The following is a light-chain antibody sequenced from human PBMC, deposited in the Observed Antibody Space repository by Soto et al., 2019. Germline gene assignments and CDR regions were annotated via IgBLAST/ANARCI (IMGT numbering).Light chain of an antibody. V-gene: IGLV2-14*01. Sequence: SVLTQPASVSGSPGQSITISCTGTNSDVGSYNSVSWYQHHPGKAPRLIIYASSNRPSGVPHRFSGSRSGNTASLTISGLQAEDEADYYCSSYTSGSTLYVFGTGTKVTVL. CDR3: SSYTSGSTLYV. J-gene: IGLJ1*01. CDR2: ASS. CDR1: NSDVGSYNS.